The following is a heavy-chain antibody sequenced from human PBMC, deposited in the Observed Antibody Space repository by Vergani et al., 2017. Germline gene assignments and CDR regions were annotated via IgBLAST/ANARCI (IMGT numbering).Heavy chain of an antibody. CDR1: GFTFSDNY. CDR3: ARGGGYYDTSGNRLEGFDP. J-gene: IGHJ5*02. CDR2: ISSDGSTK. Sequence: QVQLVESGGGLVKPGGSLRVSCAASGFTFSDNYMNWIRQAPGKGLEWVSYISSDGSTKKYADSVKGRFTISRDNAKNSLYLQMSSLRAEDTAVYYCARGGGYYDTSGNRLEGFDPWGQGTLVTVSS. D-gene: IGHD3-22*01. V-gene: IGHV3-11*01.